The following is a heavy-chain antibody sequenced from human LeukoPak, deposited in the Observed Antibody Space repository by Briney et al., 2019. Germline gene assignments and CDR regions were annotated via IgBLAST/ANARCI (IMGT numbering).Heavy chain of an antibody. CDR1: GFAFSDSW. Sequence: GGSLRLSCAASGFAFSDSWMTWIRQAPGKGLEWVAFIKGDGSAKKYVDSVKGRFTISRDNAKNSLFLQMNSLRAEDTAVYYRARDRGWIQHDIWGQGTMVTVSS. CDR3: ARDRGWIQHDI. CDR2: IKGDGSAK. J-gene: IGHJ3*02. D-gene: IGHD5-18*01. V-gene: IGHV3-7*01.